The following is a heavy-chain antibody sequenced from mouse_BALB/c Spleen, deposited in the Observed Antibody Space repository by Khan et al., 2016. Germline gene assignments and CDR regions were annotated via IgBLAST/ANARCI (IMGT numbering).Heavy chain of an antibody. CDR3: ARYYGSTYVGGMDY. D-gene: IGHD1-1*01. J-gene: IGHJ4*01. Sequence: EVQLQELGPSLVKLSQTLSLTCSVTGDSITSGYWNWIRKFPGNKLQYMGYISYSGSTYYNPSLKRRISIYRDTSKNQYYLQLNSVTTEDTATYDCARYYGSTYVGGMDYCGQGTSVAVSS. CDR2: ISYSGST. CDR1: GDSITSGY. V-gene: IGHV3-8*02.